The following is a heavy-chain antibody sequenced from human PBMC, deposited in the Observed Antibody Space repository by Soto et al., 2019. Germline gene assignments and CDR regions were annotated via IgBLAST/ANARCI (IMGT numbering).Heavy chain of an antibody. V-gene: IGHV4-31*03. CDR1: GCSISSGGYY. Sequence: SETLSLTCTFSGCSISSGGYYWSWIRKHPGKGLEWIGYIYYSGSTYYNPSLKSRVTISVDTSKSQFSLKLSSVTAADTAVYYCAKNFLLWFGEGFDYWGQGTLVTVSS. CDR3: AKNFLLWFGEGFDY. D-gene: IGHD3-10*01. J-gene: IGHJ4*02. CDR2: IYYSGST.